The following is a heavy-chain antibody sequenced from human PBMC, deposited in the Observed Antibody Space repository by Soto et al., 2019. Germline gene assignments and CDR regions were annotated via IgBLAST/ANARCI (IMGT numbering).Heavy chain of an antibody. D-gene: IGHD3-22*01. Sequence: GGSLRLSCAASGFTFSSYGMHFDRQAPGKGLECGSGISCDGTNKYYADSVKGRFTISRDNSKNTLYLQMNSLRAEDSAVYYCAKDEGYYDSSGYYYGPCYWGQGTLVTVSS. CDR2: ISCDGTNK. V-gene: IGHV3-30*18. CDR3: AKDEGYYDSSGYYYGPCY. J-gene: IGHJ4*02. CDR1: GFTFSSYG.